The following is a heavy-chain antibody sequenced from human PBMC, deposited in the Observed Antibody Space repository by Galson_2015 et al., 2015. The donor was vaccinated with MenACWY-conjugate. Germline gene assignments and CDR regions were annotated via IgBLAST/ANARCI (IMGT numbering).Heavy chain of an antibody. CDR1: GFTFSSYA. D-gene: IGHD3-22*01. V-gene: IGHV3-64D*06. CDR3: VKDISYYYDRSAFHI. Sequence: SLRLSCAASGFTFSSYAMHWVRQAPGKGLEYVSAISSNGGSTYYADSVKGRFTISRDNSKNTLYLHMSSLRAEDTAVYYCVKDISYYYDRSAFHIWGQGTMVTVSS. J-gene: IGHJ3*02. CDR2: ISSNGGST.